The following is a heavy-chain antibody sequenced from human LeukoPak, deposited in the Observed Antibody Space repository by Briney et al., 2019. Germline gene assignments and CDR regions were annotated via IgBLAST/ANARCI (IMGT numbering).Heavy chain of an antibody. V-gene: IGHV3-23*01. CDR3: AKSTTYYDFWSGYPRNLDYFDY. CDR2: ISGSGGST. CDR1: GYSISSGYY. Sequence: ETLSLTCTVSGYSISSGYYWGWIRQPPGKGLEWVSAISGSGGSTYYADSVKGRFTISRDNSKNTLYLQMNSLRAEDTAVYYCAKSTTYYDFWSGYPRNLDYFDYWGQGTLVTVSS. J-gene: IGHJ4*02. D-gene: IGHD3-3*01.